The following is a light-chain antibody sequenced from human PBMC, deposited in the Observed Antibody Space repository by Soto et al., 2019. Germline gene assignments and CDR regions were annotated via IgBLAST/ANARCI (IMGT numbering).Light chain of an antibody. J-gene: IGKJ1*01. CDR1: QSVSSSY. Sequence: WMSTPGNRGLYGKEVDTLSCSTSQSVSSSYLAWYQQKPGQAPRLLIYGASSRATGIPDRFSCSESGTDFALSIQSLEPEDSALYFCQQYDCAPRRFGQGTKVDIK. CDR3: QQYDCAPRR. CDR2: GAS. V-gene: IGKV3-20*01.